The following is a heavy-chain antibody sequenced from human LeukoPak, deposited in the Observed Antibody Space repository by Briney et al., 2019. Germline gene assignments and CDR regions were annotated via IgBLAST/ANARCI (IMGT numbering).Heavy chain of an antibody. V-gene: IGHV3-7*04. CDR3: ARGDDFSGDY. CDR1: GFTFSNYW. CDR2: IHPEGNEK. D-gene: IGHD3/OR15-3a*01. Sequence: PGGSLRPSCAASGFTFSNYWMSWVRQAPGKGLEWVANIHPEGNEKYHVDSVKGRFTISRDNAKNFLHLQMDSLRVEDTAVYYCARGDDFSGDYWGQGTLVTVSS. J-gene: IGHJ4*02.